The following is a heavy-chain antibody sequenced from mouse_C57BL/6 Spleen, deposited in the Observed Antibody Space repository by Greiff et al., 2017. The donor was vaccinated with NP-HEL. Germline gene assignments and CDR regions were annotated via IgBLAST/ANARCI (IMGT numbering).Heavy chain of an antibody. D-gene: IGHD3-2*02. Sequence: LVESGAELVKPGASVKLSCKASGYTFTSYWMHWVKQRPGQGLEWIGMIHPNSGSTNYNEKFKSKATLTVDKYSSSTYMHLSSLTSEDSAVYSCARSVDSSGPYYFDYWGQGTTLTVSS. CDR1: GYTFTSYW. CDR3: ARSVDSSGPYYFDY. J-gene: IGHJ2*01. CDR2: IHPNSGST. V-gene: IGHV1-64*01.